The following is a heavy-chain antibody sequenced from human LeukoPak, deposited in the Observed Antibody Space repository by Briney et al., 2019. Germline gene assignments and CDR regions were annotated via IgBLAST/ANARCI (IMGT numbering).Heavy chain of an antibody. CDR3: AKGTYNYDFWSGHVYYYYYMDV. Sequence: SETLSLTCTVSGGSISSYYWSWIRQPAGKGLEWIGRIYTSGSTNYNPSLKSRVTMSVDTSKNQFSLKLSSVTAADTAVYYCAKGTYNYDFWSGHVYYYYYMDVWGKGTTVTVSS. CDR2: IYTSGST. D-gene: IGHD3-3*01. V-gene: IGHV4-4*07. J-gene: IGHJ6*03. CDR1: GGSISSYY.